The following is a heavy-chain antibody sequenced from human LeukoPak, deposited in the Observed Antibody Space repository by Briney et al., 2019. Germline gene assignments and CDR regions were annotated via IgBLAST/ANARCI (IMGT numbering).Heavy chain of an antibody. V-gene: IGHV1-2*02. J-gene: IGHJ4*02. D-gene: IGHD2/OR15-2a*01. CDR3: FREYSAGDY. CDR1: GYTFTGYY. CDR2: INPDRGDT. Sequence: SVKVSCKTSGYTFTGYYMHWVRQAPGQGLEWMGWINPDRGDTHYGQNFQGRVTLTTDTSISTAYMEVNILRSDDTAVYYCFREYSAGDYWGQGTLVTVSS.